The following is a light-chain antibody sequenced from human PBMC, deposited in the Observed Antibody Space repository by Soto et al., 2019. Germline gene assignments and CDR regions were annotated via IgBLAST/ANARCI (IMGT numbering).Light chain of an antibody. V-gene: IGLV2-14*01. CDR1: SSDVGGYNY. CDR2: DVS. Sequence: QSVLTQPASVSGFPGQSITISCTETSSDVGGYNYVSWYQQHPGKAPKLMIYDVSNRPSGVSNRFSGSKSGNTASLTISGLQAEDEADYYCSSYTSSSTSRYVFGTGTKVTVL. J-gene: IGLJ1*01. CDR3: SSYTSSSTSRYV.